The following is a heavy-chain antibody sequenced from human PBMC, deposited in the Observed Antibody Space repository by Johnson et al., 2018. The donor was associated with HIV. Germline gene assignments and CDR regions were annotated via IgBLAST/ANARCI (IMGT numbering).Heavy chain of an antibody. V-gene: IGHV3-30*04. D-gene: IGHD4-17*01. CDR3: ARVGNGDYGWSFDI. CDR2: ISYDGGLK. Sequence: QVQLVESGGGVVQPGRSLRLSCAASGFTFSSYAMHWVRQAPGKGLEWVTVISYDGGLKYYADSVKGRFTISRDNSKNTLYLQMNSLKAEDTAIYYCARVGNGDYGWSFDIWGQGTTVTISS. J-gene: IGHJ3*02. CDR1: GFTFSSYA.